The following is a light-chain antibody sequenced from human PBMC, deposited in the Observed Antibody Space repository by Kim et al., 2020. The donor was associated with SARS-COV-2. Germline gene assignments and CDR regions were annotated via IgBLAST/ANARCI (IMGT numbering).Light chain of an antibody. Sequence: VKLTCTLSSGNGSYAIAWHQQQREKGPRYLMKLNSDGSHSKGDGIPDRFSGSSSGGERYLTISSLQSEDEADYYCQTWGTGPHVVFGGGTQLTVL. CDR3: QTWGTGPHVV. CDR2: LNSDGSH. CDR1: SGNGSYA. J-gene: IGLJ2*01. V-gene: IGLV4-69*01.